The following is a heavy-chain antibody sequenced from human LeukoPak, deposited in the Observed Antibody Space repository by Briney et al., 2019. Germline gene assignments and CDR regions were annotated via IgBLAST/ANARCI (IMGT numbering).Heavy chain of an antibody. CDR3: ARGSSWSYYFDY. CDR1: GGSISSYY. CDR2: IYYSGST. J-gene: IGHJ4*02. V-gene: IGHV4-59*08. Sequence: SETLSLTCTVSGGSISSYYWSWIRQPPGKGREWIGYIYYSGSTNYNPSLKSRVTISVDTSKNQFSLKVSPVTAADTAVYYCARGSSWSYYFDYWGQGTLVTVSS. D-gene: IGHD6-13*01.